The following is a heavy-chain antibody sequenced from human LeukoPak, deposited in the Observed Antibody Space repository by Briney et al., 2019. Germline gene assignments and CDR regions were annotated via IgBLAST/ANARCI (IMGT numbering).Heavy chain of an antibody. J-gene: IGHJ4*02. CDR2: FDPEDGET. CDR1: GYTLTELS. D-gene: IGHD3-3*01. V-gene: IGHV1-24*01. Sequence: EASVKVSCKVSGYTLTELSMHWVRQAPGKGLEWMGGFDPEDGETIYAQKSQGRVTMTEDTSTDTAYMELSSLRSEDTAVYYCATREPPVRFLEWLLLGSWGQGTLVTVSS. CDR3: ATREPPVRFLEWLLLGS.